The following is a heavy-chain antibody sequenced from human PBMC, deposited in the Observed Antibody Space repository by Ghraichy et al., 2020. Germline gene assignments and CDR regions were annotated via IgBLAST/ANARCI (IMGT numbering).Heavy chain of an antibody. V-gene: IGHV4-30-4*01. J-gene: IGHJ4*02. CDR2: IYYSENT. CDR3: ARVGPGHLTGYHQPFDY. D-gene: IGHD3-9*01. Sequence: SETLSLTCTVSGGSISSGDYYWSWIRQPPGKGLEWIGYIYYSENTYYNPSLKSRLSISLDTSKNQFSLNLSSVTAADTAVYYCARVGPGHLTGYHQPFDYWGQGTLVTVSS. CDR1: GGSISSGDYY.